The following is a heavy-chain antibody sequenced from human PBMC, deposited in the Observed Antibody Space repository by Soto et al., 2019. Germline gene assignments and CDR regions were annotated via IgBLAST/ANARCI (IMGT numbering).Heavy chain of an antibody. V-gene: IGHV1-3*01. D-gene: IGHD3-3*01. J-gene: IGHJ6*02. CDR2: INAGNGNT. Sequence: GASVKVSCNASGYTFTSYAMHWVRQAPGQRLEWMGWINAGNGNTKYSQKFQGRVTITRDTSASTAYMELSSLRSEDTAVYYCAREDFGYYYYGKGVWRQRPTVTVSS. CDR1: GYTFTSYA. CDR3: AREDFGYYYYGKGV.